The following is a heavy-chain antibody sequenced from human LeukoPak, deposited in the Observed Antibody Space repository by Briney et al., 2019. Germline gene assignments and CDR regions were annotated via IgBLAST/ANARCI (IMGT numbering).Heavy chain of an antibody. D-gene: IGHD6-13*01. Sequence: GGSLRLSCAASGFTFSSYAMSWVRQAPGKGLEWVLAISGSGGSTYYADSVKGRFTISRDNSKNTLYLQMNSLRAEDTAVYYCAKDKIFQGIAAAGPFDYWGQGTLVTVSS. J-gene: IGHJ4*02. CDR2: ISGSGGST. CDR1: GFTFSSYA. CDR3: AKDKIFQGIAAAGPFDY. V-gene: IGHV3-23*01.